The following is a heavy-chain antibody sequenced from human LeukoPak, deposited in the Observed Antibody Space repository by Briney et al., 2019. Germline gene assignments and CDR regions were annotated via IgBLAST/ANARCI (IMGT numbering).Heavy chain of an antibody. CDR1: GFTFSSYA. Sequence: PGGSLRLSCAASGFTFSSYAMSWVRQAPGKGLEWVSAISGSGGSTYYADSVKGRFTISRDNSKNTLYLQMNSLRAEDTAVYYCARVKRGYSYGQYPSDYWGQGTLVTVSS. CDR3: ARVKRGYSYGQYPSDY. V-gene: IGHV3-23*01. J-gene: IGHJ4*02. D-gene: IGHD5-18*01. CDR2: ISGSGGST.